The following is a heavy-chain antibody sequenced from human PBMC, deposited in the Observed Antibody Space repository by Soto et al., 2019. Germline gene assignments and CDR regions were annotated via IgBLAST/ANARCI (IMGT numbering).Heavy chain of an antibody. CDR3: ARRDGYNFDY. Sequence: GGSLILSCAASGFTFSSYAMHWVRQAPGKGLEYVSAISSNGGSTYYANSVKGRFTISRDNSKNTLYLQMGSLRAEDMAVYYCARRDGYNFDYWGQGTLVTVSS. CDR2: ISSNGGST. CDR1: GFTFSSYA. V-gene: IGHV3-64*01. D-gene: IGHD5-18*01. J-gene: IGHJ4*02.